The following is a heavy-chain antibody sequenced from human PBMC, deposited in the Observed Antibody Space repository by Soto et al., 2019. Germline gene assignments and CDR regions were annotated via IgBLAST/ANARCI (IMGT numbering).Heavy chain of an antibody. J-gene: IGHJ4*02. CDR1: GLTFSSYT. CDR3: AKDKVCSGGSCYYDY. CDR2: INGGGGST. Sequence: EVQLLEAGGDLIQPGGSLRLSCAASGLTFSSYTMTWVRQAPGKGLEWVSAINGGGGSTYYADSVKGRFTISRDNSKDTLYLQMNSLRAEDTAVYYCAKDKVCSGGSCYYDYWGQGTLVTVSS. D-gene: IGHD2-15*01. V-gene: IGHV3-23*01.